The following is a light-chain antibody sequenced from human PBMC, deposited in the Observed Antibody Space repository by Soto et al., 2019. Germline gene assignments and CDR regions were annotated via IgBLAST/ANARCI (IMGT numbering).Light chain of an antibody. CDR1: TSDVGGYNF. CDR3: SSYTCSGTRV. V-gene: IGLV2-14*01. Sequence: QSVLTQPASVSGSPGQSIPISCTGTTSDVGGYNFVSWYQLHPGKAPKLMIFEVSNQPSGVSNRFSGSKSGNMASLTISGLQAEDEDYYYCSSYTCSGTRVFGKGTKLAVL. CDR2: EVS. J-gene: IGLJ1*01.